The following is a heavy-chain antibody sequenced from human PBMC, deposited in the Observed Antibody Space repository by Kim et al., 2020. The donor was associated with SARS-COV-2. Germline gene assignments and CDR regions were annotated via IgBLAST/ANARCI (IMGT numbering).Heavy chain of an antibody. V-gene: IGHV1-69*04. CDR1: GGTFSSYA. D-gene: IGHD6-13*01. CDR3: ARRDIAAAGQGGDY. J-gene: IGHJ4*02. CDR2: IIPILGIA. Sequence: SVKVSCKASGGTFSSYAISWVRQAPGQGLEWMGRIIPILGIANYAQKFQGRVTITADKSTSTAYMELSSLRSEDTAVYYCARRDIAAAGQGGDYWGQGTLVTVSS.